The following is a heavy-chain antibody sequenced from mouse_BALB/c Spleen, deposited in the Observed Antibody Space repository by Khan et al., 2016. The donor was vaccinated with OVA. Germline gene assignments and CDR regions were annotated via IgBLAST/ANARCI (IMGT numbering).Heavy chain of an antibody. J-gene: IGHJ4*01. Sequence: QVQLKESGPGLVAPSQSLSITCTVSGFSLTSYGVHWVRQPPGKGLEWLGVIWAGGSTNYNSALMSRLSISKDNSKSQVFLKMNSLQTDDTAMYXCAGLDYYGSSFYAMDYWGQGTSVTVSS. CDR3: AGLDYYGSSFYAMDY. V-gene: IGHV2-9*02. D-gene: IGHD1-1*01. CDR1: GFSLTSYG. CDR2: IWAGGST.